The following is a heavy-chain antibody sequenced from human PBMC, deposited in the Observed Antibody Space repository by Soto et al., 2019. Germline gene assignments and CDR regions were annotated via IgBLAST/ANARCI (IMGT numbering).Heavy chain of an antibody. D-gene: IGHD6-19*01. CDR3: ARARALYSSGWSDDYYYYYGMDV. CDR2: IYHSGST. J-gene: IGHJ6*02. V-gene: IGHV4-4*02. Sequence: SETLSLTCAVSGGSIGSSNWWSWVRQPPGKGLEWIGEIYHSGSTNYNPSLKSRVTISVDKSKNQFSLKLSSVTAADTAVYYCARARALYSSGWSDDYYYYYGMDVWGQGTTVTVSS. CDR1: GGSIGSSNW.